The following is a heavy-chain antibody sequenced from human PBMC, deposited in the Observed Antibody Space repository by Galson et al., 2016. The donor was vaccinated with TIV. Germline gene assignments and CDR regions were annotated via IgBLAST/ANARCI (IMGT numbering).Heavy chain of an antibody. Sequence: SETLSLTCTVSGGAISSHYWSWIRQPPGKGLEWIGYIYHTGSTNYNPSLKSRVTISVDTSKNQFSLKMTSATAADTAVYYCARGSRTLPYFDWLGPTWFDPWGPGTLVTVSS. CDR3: ARGSRTLPYFDWLGPTWFDP. CDR2: IYHTGST. D-gene: IGHD3-9*01. J-gene: IGHJ5*02. CDR1: GGAISSHY. V-gene: IGHV4-59*11.